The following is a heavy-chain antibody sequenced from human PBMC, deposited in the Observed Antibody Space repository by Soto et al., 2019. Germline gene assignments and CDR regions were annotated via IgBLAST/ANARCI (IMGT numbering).Heavy chain of an antibody. D-gene: IGHD3-3*01. CDR2: ISYDGSNK. J-gene: IGHJ4*02. V-gene: IGHV3-30*18. Sequence: GGSLRLSCAASVFTFSSYGIHWVRQAPGKGLEWVAVISYDGSNKYYADSVKGRFTISRDNSKNTLYLQMNSLRAEDTAVYYCAKDPDTYYGFWSGYCDYWGQGTLVTVSS. CDR3: AKDPDTYYGFWSGYCDY. CDR1: VFTFSSYG.